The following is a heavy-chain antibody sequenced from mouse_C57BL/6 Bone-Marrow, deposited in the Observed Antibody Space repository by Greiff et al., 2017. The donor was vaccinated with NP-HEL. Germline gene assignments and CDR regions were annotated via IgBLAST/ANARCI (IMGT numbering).Heavy chain of an antibody. CDR1: GYTFTSYW. D-gene: IGHD2-4*01. CDR2: IDPSDSYT. CDR3: ARVYDYDGIYYYAMDY. Sequence: QVQLQQPGAELVKPGASVKLSCKASGYTFTSYWMQWVKQRPGQGLEWIGEIDPSDSYTNYNQKFKGKATLTVDTSSSTAYMQLSSLTSEDSAVYYCARVYDYDGIYYYAMDYWGQGTSVTVSS. J-gene: IGHJ4*01. V-gene: IGHV1-50*01.